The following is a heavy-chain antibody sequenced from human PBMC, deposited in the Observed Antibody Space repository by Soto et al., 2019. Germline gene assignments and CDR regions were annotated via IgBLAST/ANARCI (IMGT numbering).Heavy chain of an antibody. V-gene: IGHV3-7*01. D-gene: IGHD2-15*01. CDR2: IKRDSTEK. CDR3: ARDVVVGAKALNY. J-gene: IGHJ4*02. Sequence: PGGSLRLSCAASGFTFGSYWMSWVRQVPGKGLEWLGTIKRDSTEKKYVASVKGRFTMSRDNAQNSLYLQMDSLGAEDTAVYYCARDVVVGAKALNYWGQGALVTVSS. CDR1: GFTFGSYW.